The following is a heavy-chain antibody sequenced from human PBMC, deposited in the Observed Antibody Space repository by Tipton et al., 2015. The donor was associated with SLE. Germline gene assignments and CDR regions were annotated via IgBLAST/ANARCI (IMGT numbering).Heavy chain of an antibody. D-gene: IGHD6-13*01. Sequence: SLRLSCAASGFTFSSYGMHWVRQAPGKGLEWVSVIYSGGSTYYADSVKGRFTISRDNAKNTLYLQMNSLRAEDTAVYYCVRGYSIWGLGTMVTVSS. J-gene: IGHJ3*02. CDR2: IYSGGST. CDR3: VRGYSI. V-gene: IGHV3-NL1*01. CDR1: GFTFSSYG.